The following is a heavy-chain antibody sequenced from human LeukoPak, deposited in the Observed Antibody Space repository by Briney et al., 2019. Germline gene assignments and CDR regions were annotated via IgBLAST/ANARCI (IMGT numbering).Heavy chain of an antibody. CDR1: GYTFTSTY. J-gene: IGHJ6*03. Sequence: ASVKVSCKASGYTFTSTYIHSVRQAPGQGLEWMGIINPSGGSTTSAQKFQGRVTMTRDMSTRTLYMELSSLRSDDTAVYYCARGAPYGDYAPGLDYYYYYMDVWGKGTTVTVSS. V-gene: IGHV1-46*01. CDR3: ARGAPYGDYAPGLDYYYYYMDV. D-gene: IGHD4-17*01. CDR2: INPSGGST.